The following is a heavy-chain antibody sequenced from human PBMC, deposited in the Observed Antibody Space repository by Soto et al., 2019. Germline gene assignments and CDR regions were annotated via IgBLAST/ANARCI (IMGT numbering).Heavy chain of an antibody. Sequence: GASVKVSCKASGYTFTSYAMHWVRQAPGQRLEWMGWINAGNGNTKYSQKFQGRVTITRDTSASTAYMELSSLRSEDTAVYYCARGPSIAGGGSSCDYWGQGTLVTVSS. V-gene: IGHV1-3*01. J-gene: IGHJ4*02. CDR3: ARGPSIAGGGSSCDY. CDR2: INAGNGNT. CDR1: GYTFTSYA. D-gene: IGHD6-13*01.